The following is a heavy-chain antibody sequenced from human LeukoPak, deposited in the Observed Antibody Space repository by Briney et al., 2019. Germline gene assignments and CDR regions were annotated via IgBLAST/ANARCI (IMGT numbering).Heavy chain of an antibody. CDR2: IPPGGSET. V-gene: IGHV5-51*01. Sequence: GASLNISCKSSDSSITSYRIGWVRPPPGKGLERMGIIPPGGSETKYRQSCQGHVTISDDKSISTSYLQWSRRKAQDTAVCCAASLLTVCSGGSCYCRSCYFDYWGQGTLVTVSS. CDR1: DSSITSYR. J-gene: IGHJ4*02. D-gene: IGHD2-15*01. CDR3: ASLLTVCSGGSCYCRSCYFDY.